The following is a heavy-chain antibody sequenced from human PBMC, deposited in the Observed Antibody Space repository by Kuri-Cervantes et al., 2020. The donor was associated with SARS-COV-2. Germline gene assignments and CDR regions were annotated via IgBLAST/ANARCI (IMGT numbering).Heavy chain of an antibody. D-gene: IGHD3-3*01. CDR1: GGSISNGGYS. V-gene: IGHV4-30-2*01. J-gene: IGHJ4*02. Sequence: SETLSLTCAVSGGSISNGGYSWIWIRQPPGKGLEYIGYIFHSGTAYYNPSLKCRVAMSADRSKNQFSLNLRSVTAADTAVHYCARATLTMNFDYWGPGALVTVSS. CDR2: IFHSGTA. CDR3: ARATLTMNFDY.